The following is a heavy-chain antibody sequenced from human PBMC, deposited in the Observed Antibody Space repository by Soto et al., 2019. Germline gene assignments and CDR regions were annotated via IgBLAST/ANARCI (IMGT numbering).Heavy chain of an antibody. CDR3: ARDVWYGSGSLNWFDP. CDR1: GGTFSSYA. D-gene: IGHD3-10*01. CDR2: IIPIFGTA. J-gene: IGHJ5*02. V-gene: IGHV1-69*13. Sequence: GASVKVSCKASGGTFSSYAISWVRQAPGQGLEWMGGIIPIFGTANYAQKFQGRVTITADESTSTAYMELSSLRSEDTAVYYCARDVWYGSGSLNWFDPWGQGTLVTVSS.